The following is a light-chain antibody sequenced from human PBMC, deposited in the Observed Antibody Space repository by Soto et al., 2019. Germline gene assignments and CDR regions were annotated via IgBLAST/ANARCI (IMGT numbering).Light chain of an antibody. CDR1: QGISNY. CDR2: AAS. J-gene: IGKJ1*01. V-gene: IGKV1-27*01. CDR3: QKYNSAPRT. Sequence: DIQMTQSPSSLSASVGARAPIPCRASQGISNYLAWYQQKPGKVPKLLIYAASTLQSGVPSRFSGSGSGTDFTLTISSLQPEDVATYYCQKYNSAPRTFGQGTKVDTK.